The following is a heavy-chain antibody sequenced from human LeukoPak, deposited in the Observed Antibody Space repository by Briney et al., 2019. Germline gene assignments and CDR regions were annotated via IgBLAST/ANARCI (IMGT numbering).Heavy chain of an antibody. CDR2: INHSGST. CDR1: GGSFSGYY. J-gene: IGHJ4*02. CDR3: ARDRGSNYYDSSGYYHQD. V-gene: IGHV4-34*01. Sequence: SETLSLTCAVYGGSFSGYYWSWIRQPPGKGLEWIGEINHSGSTNYNPSLKSRVTMSVDTSKNQFSLKLSSVTAADTAVYYCARDRGSNYYDSSGYYHQDWGQGTLVTVSS. D-gene: IGHD3-22*01.